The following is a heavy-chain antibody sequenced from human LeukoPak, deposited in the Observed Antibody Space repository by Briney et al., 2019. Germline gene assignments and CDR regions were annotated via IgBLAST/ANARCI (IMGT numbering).Heavy chain of an antibody. V-gene: IGHV3-66*02. CDR3: ARDLSLNWFDP. D-gene: IGHD2/OR15-2a*01. J-gene: IGHJ5*02. CDR2: IYSGGTT. Sequence: GGSLRLSCAASGFTVSSNYMSWVRQAPGKGLECVSVIYSGGTTYYADSVKGRFTISRDNSKNTLYLQMNSLRAEDTAVYYCARDLSLNWFDPWGQGTLVTVSS. CDR1: GFTVSSNY.